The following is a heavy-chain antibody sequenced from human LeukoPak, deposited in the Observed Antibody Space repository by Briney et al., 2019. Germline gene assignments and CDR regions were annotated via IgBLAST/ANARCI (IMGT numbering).Heavy chain of an antibody. CDR1: GYSISSGYY. V-gene: IGHV4-38-2*02. Sequence: SETLSLTCTVSGYSISSGYYWGWIRQPPGKGLEWIGSIYYSGSTYYNPSLKSRVTISVDTSKNQFSLKLSSVTAADTAVYYCARDVSPAYYDSSGYAFDIWGQGTMVTVSS. D-gene: IGHD3-22*01. CDR2: IYYSGST. J-gene: IGHJ3*02. CDR3: ARDVSPAYYDSSGYAFDI.